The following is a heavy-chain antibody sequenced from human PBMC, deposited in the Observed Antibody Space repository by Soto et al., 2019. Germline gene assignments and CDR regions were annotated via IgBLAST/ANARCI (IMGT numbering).Heavy chain of an antibody. V-gene: IGHV1-69*01. CDR3: AAGDSSDTGDH. D-gene: IGHD5-18*01. CDR1: GATLSHYG. Sequence: QVQLVQSGAEVKKPGSSVKVSCKASGATLSHYGVSWVRQVPGKGLEWMAGTTAILGTGDYAQKFQGRMTITSDETTTTSYMELNSLTSDDTAVYYCAAGDSSDTGDHWGQGTLVSVSS. CDR2: TTAILGTG. J-gene: IGHJ4*02.